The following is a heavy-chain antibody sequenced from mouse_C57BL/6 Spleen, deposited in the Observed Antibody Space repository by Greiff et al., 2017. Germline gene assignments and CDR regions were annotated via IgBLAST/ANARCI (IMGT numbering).Heavy chain of an antibody. CDR1: GFTFSDYG. CDR3: ARPQGGTRAMDY. D-gene: IGHD4-1*01. CDR2: ISSGSSTI. V-gene: IGHV5-17*01. Sequence: EVKLVESGGGLVKPGGSLKLSCAASGFTFSDYGMHWVRQAPEKGLEWVAYISSGSSTIYYADTVKGRFTISRDNAKNTLFLQRTSLRSEDTALYYCARPQGGTRAMDYWGQGTSVTVSS. J-gene: IGHJ4*01.